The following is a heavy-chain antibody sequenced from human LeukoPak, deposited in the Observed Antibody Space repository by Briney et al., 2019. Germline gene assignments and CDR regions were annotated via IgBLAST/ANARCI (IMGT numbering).Heavy chain of an antibody. Sequence: PGGSLRLSCAASGFTFSDYYMSWIRQAPGKGLEWVSYISSSGSTIYYADSVKGRFTISRDNAKNSLYLQMNSLRAEDTAVYYCARDPDTSTGNDAFDIWGQGTMVTVSS. CDR1: GFTFSDYY. D-gene: IGHD1-14*01. CDR3: ARDPDTSTGNDAFDI. V-gene: IGHV3-11*04. CDR2: ISSSGSTI. J-gene: IGHJ3*02.